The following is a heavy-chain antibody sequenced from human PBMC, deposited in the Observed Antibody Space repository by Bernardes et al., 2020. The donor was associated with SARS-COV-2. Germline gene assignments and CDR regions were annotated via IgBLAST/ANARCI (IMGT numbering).Heavy chain of an antibody. V-gene: IGHV1-18*01. D-gene: IGHD3-9*01. Sequence: ASVKVSCKASGYTFTSYGISWVRQAPGKGLEWMGWISAYNVTKNYAQKLQGRVTMTTDTSTSTAYMELRSLRSDDTAVYYCARPMPYYDILTGSQYYFDYWGQGTLVTVSS. J-gene: IGHJ4*02. CDR2: ISAYNVTK. CDR3: ARPMPYYDILTGSQYYFDY. CDR1: GYTFTSYG.